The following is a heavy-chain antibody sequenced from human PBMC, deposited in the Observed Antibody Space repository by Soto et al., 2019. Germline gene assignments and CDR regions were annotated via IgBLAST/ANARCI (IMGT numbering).Heavy chain of an antibody. Sequence: SLKVSCKSSGGTFSSYAISWVRQAPGQGLEWMGGIIPIFGTANYAQKFQGRVTITADGSTSTAYMELSSLRSEDTAVYYCASPSPTGGDYWGQGTLVTVSS. V-gene: IGHV1-69*13. CDR3: ASPSPTGGDY. D-gene: IGHD3-10*01. CDR2: IIPIFGTA. CDR1: GGTFSSYA. J-gene: IGHJ4*02.